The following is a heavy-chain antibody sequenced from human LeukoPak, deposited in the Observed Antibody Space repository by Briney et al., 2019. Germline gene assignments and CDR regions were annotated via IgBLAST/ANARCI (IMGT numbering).Heavy chain of an antibody. Sequence: SVKVSCKASGYTFTSYGISWVRQAPGQGLEWMGGIIPIFGTANYAQKFQGRVTITADESTSTAYMELSSLRSEDTAVYYCAREGGGSGLLWFDPWGQGTLVTVSS. CDR1: GYTFTSYG. V-gene: IGHV1-69*13. D-gene: IGHD3-10*01. CDR3: AREGGGSGLLWFDP. J-gene: IGHJ5*02. CDR2: IIPIFGTA.